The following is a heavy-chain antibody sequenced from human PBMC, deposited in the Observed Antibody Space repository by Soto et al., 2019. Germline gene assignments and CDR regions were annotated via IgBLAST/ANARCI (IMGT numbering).Heavy chain of an antibody. CDR1: GYTFTNYD. CDR3: ARVWGSIDY. J-gene: IGHJ4*02. D-gene: IGHD2-21*01. V-gene: IGHV1-8*01. Sequence: QVQLVQSGAEVKKPGASVKVSCKASGYTFTNYDINCVRQATGQGLEWMGWMNPNSGNTGFAQQFQGKVTMTRTTAISTAYMELSSLRSEDTAVYYCARVWGSIDYWGQGTLVTVSS. CDR2: MNPNSGNT.